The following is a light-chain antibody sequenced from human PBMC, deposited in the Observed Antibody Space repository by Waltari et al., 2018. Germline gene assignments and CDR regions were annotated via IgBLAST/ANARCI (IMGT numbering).Light chain of an antibody. Sequence: DIQMTQSPSTLSASVGDRVTITCRACETISSWLAWYQQRPGKAPNLLIYKASRLGSGVPSRFSGSGSGTEFTLTISSLQPEDFATYYCQQFNTYPWTFGQGTKVDI. CDR1: ETISSW. CDR3: QQFNTYPWT. J-gene: IGKJ1*01. CDR2: KAS. V-gene: IGKV1-5*03.